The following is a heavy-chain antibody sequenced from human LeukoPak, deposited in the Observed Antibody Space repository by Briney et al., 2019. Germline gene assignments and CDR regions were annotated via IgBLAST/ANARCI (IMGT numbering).Heavy chain of an antibody. CDR3: ARGGIVVVPAASRPYYYYYGMDV. J-gene: IGHJ6*04. CDR2: INHSGST. Sequence: SETLSLTCAVYGGSFSGYYWSWIRQPPGKGLEWIGEINHSGSTNYHPSLKSRVTISVDTSKNQFFLKLSSVTAADTAVYYCARGGIVVVPAASRPYYYYYGMDVWGKGTTVTVSS. D-gene: IGHD2-2*01. CDR1: GGSFSGYY. V-gene: IGHV4-34*01.